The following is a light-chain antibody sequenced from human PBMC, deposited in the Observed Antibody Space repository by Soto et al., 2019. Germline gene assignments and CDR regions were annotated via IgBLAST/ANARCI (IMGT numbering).Light chain of an antibody. V-gene: IGKV3-11*01. J-gene: IGKJ1*01. CDR3: HQRQSWPRT. Sequence: EILMTQSPVTLSVSPGERVTLSCRASQSVSDNLAWYQQKPGQAPSLLIYQTSLRAAGIPARFSASGSGTDFTLTISDVQPEDFALYYCHQRQSWPRTFGQGTKVDI. CDR1: QSVSDN. CDR2: QTS.